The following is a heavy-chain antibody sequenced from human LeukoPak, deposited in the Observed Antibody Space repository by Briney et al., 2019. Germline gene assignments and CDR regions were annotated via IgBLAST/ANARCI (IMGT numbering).Heavy chain of an antibody. J-gene: IGHJ6*03. CDR2: IYTSGST. Sequence: PSDTLSLTCTVSGGSISSYYWSWIRHPAGKGLEWIGRIYTSGSTNYNPSLKSRVTISVDKSKNQFSLKLSSVTAADTAVYYCASLKYSSSWDYYYYYYMDVWGKGTTVTVSS. D-gene: IGHD6-13*01. CDR3: ASLKYSSSWDYYYYYYMDV. CDR1: GGSISSYY. V-gene: IGHV4-4*07.